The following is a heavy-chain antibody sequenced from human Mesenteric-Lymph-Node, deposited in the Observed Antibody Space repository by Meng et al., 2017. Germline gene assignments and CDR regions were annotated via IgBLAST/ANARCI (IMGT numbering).Heavy chain of an antibody. J-gene: IGHJ6*02. CDR3: ARAAYYYDSSGYYFYGMDV. Sequence: GESLKISCAASGFTFSSYAMHWVRQAPGKGLEWVAVISYDGSNKYYADSVKGQFTISRDNSKNTLYMQMNSLRAEDTAVYYCARAAYYYDSSGYYFYGMDVWGQGTTVTVSS. D-gene: IGHD3-22*01. CDR1: GFTFSSYA. V-gene: IGHV3-30*04. CDR2: ISYDGSNK.